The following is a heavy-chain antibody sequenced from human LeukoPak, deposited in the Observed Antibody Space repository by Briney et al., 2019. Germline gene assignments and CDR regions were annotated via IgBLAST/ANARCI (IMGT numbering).Heavy chain of an antibody. J-gene: IGHJ4*02. Sequence: SQTLSLTCTVSGGSISSGDYYWSWIRQPPGKGLEWIGYIYYSGSTYYNPSLKSRVTISVDTSKIQFALKLSSVTAADTAVYYCARDSGQAFDYWGQGTLVTVSS. CDR1: GGSISSGDYY. V-gene: IGHV4-30-4*08. CDR3: ARDSGQAFDY. CDR2: IYYSGST.